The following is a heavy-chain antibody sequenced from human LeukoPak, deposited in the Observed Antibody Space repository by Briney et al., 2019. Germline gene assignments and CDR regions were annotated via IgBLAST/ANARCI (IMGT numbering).Heavy chain of an antibody. CDR3: ARGDGYKVYYFDY. V-gene: IGHV4-39*07. CDR2: IYHSGST. Sequence: SETLSLTCTVSGGSISSSSYYWGWIRQPPGKGLEWIGSIYHSGSTYYNPSLKSRVTISVDTSKNQFSLKLSSVTAADTAVYYCARGDGYKVYYFDYWGPGTPVTVSS. D-gene: IGHD5-24*01. J-gene: IGHJ4*02. CDR1: GGSISSSSYY.